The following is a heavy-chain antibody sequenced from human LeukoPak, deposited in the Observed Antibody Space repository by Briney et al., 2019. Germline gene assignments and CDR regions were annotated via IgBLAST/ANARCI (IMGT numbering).Heavy chain of an antibody. CDR3: ARSGLSRFGF. CDR2: ISGSGGAT. Sequence: PGGSLRLSCAASGFTFNSYGMSWVRQAPGKGLEWVSGISGSGGATYYADSVKGRFTISRDNSRNTLYLQMNSLRAEDTAVYYCARSGLSRFGFWGQGTLVTVSS. CDR1: GFTFNSYG. D-gene: IGHD2/OR15-2a*01. V-gene: IGHV3-23*01. J-gene: IGHJ4*02.